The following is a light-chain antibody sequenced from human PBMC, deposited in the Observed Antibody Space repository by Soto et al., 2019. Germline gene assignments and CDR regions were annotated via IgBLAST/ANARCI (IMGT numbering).Light chain of an antibody. J-gene: IGKJ2*01. V-gene: IGKV3-15*01. CDR3: QQYNNWPEYT. CDR1: QSVSSN. Sequence: EIVMTQSPATLSVSPGERATLSCRASQSVSSNLAWYQQKPGQAPRLLIYGASTRATGIPARFSGSRSGTELTITISSLKSQVFAVYYRQQYNNWPEYTFGHGTKGEIK. CDR2: GAS.